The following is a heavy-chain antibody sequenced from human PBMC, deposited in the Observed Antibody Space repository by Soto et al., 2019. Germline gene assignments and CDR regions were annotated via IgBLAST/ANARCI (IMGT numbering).Heavy chain of an antibody. CDR1: GFTFSSYC. V-gene: IGHV3-33*01. CDR2: IWYDGSNK. Sequence: GGSLRLSCAASGFTFSSYCMHWVRQAPGKGLEWVAVIWYDGSNKYYADSVKGRFTISRDNSKNTLYLQMNSLRAEDTAVYYCARDRSSRPYAFDIWGQGTMVTVSS. CDR3: ARDRSSRPYAFDI. J-gene: IGHJ3*02. D-gene: IGHD6-6*01.